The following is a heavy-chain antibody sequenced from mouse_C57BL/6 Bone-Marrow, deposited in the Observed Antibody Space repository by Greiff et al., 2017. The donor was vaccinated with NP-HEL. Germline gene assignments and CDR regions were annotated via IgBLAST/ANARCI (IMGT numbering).Heavy chain of an antibody. CDR3: TTGYYGTLYFDV. D-gene: IGHD1-1*01. Sequence: EVQLVESGAELVRPGASVKLSCTASGFNIKDDYMHWVKQRPEQGLEWIGWIDPENGDTEYASKFQGKATITADTSSNTAYLQLSSLTSEDTAVYYCTTGYYGTLYFDVWGTGTTVTVSS. J-gene: IGHJ1*03. CDR2: IDPENGDT. CDR1: GFNIKDDY. V-gene: IGHV14-4*01.